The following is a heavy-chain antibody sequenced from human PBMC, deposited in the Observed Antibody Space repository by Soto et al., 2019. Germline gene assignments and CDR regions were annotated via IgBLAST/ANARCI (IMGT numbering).Heavy chain of an antibody. V-gene: IGHV1-8*02. CDR1: GYTFTSYD. Sequence: VSVKVSCKAAGYTFTSYDINWVRQATGQGQEWMGWMNPNRGNTGYAQKFQGRVTMTRKTSISTAYMELSSLGCEDPALDYRATYYYCWGVLFHLLFGMDYWGHGPTVTLSS. CDR3: ATYYYCWGVLFHLLFGMDY. J-gene: IGHJ6*02. D-gene: IGHD3-10*01. CDR2: MNPNRGNT.